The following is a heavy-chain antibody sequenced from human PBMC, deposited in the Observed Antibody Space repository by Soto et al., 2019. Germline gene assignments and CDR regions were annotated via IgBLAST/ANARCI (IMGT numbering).Heavy chain of an antibody. D-gene: IGHD3-10*01. V-gene: IGHV3-30-3*01. CDR2: ISYDGSNK. CDR1: GFTFSSYA. J-gene: IGHJ4*02. CDR3: ARDLSLGFGEFPGFHY. Sequence: QVQLVESGGGVVQPGRSLRLSCAASGFTFSSYAMHWVRQAPGKGLEWVAVISYDGSNKYYADSVKGRFTISRDNSKNTLYLQMNSLRAEDTAVYYCARDLSLGFGEFPGFHYWGQGTLVTVSS.